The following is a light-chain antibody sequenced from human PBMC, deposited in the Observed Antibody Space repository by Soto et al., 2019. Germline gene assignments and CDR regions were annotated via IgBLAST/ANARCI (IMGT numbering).Light chain of an antibody. CDR3: QQYNNSGA. J-gene: IGKJ1*01. CDR2: GAS. Sequence: EIVMTQSPATLSVSPGERATLSCRASQSVSSNLAWYQQKPGQAHRLLIYGASNRATGIPARFSGSGSATDFTLTISSLQSEDFAVYYCQQYNNSGAFGQGTKVDIK. CDR1: QSVSSN. V-gene: IGKV3-15*01.